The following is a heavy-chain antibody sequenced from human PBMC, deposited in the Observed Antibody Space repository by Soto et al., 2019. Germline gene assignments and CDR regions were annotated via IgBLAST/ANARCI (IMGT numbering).Heavy chain of an antibody. V-gene: IGHV4-31*03. CDR1: GGSISSGGYY. CDR2: IYYSGST. D-gene: IGHD1-20*01. J-gene: IGHJ4*02. Sequence: SETLSLTCTVSGGSISSGGYYWSWIRQHPGKGLEWIGYIYYSGSTYYNRSLKSRVTISVDTSKNQFSLKLSSVTAADTAVYYCARDLITDYYFDYWGQGTLVTVSS. CDR3: ARDLITDYYFDY.